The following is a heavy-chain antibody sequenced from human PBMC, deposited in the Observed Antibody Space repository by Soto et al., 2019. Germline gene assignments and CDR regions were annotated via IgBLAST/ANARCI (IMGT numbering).Heavy chain of an antibody. CDR1: GFTFSSYG. CDR2: ISYDGSNK. Sequence: QVQLVESGGGVVQPGRSLRLSCAASGFTFSSYGMHWVRQAPGKGLEWVAVISYDGSNKYYADSVKGRFTISRDNSKNTLYLQMNSLRAEDTAVYYCAKDQERQAMVSSYFDYWGQGTLVTVSS. V-gene: IGHV3-30*18. CDR3: AKDQERQAMVSSYFDY. J-gene: IGHJ4*02. D-gene: IGHD5-18*01.